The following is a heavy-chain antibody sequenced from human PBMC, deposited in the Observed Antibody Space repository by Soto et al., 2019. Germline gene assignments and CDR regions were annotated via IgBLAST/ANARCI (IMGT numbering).Heavy chain of an antibody. D-gene: IGHD3-16*02. V-gene: IGHV4-31*03. J-gene: IGHJ4*02. CDR2: IYYSGST. Sequence: QVQLQESGPGLVKPSQTLSLTCTVSGGSISSGGYYWSWIRQHPGKGLEWIGYIYYSGSTYYNPSLQSRVTISVDTSKNQFSLKLSSVTSADTAVYYCAIEVITFGGVIVRTYYFDYCGQGTLVTVSS. CDR3: AIEVITFGGVIVRTYYFDY. CDR1: GGSISSGGYY.